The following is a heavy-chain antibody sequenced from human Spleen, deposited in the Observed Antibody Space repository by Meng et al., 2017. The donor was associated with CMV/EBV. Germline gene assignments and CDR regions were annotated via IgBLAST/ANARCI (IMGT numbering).Heavy chain of an antibody. V-gene: IGHV4-31*02. Sequence: SGGSISRGGYNWGWIRQRPGKGLEWIGFIFYSGNTYYSPSLKSRTSISADKSANQFFLRLTSVTAADTAMYYCAREYGSGSYFLDYWGQGILVTVSS. CDR3: AREYGSGSYFLDY. D-gene: IGHD3-10*01. J-gene: IGHJ4*02. CDR1: GGSISRGGYN. CDR2: IFYSGNT.